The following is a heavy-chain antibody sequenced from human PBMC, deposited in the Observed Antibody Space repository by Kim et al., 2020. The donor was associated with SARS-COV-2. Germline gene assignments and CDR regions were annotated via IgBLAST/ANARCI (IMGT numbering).Heavy chain of an antibody. CDR2: ISGSGGST. CDR1: GFTFSSYA. D-gene: IGHD3-3*01. V-gene: IGHV3-23*01. Sequence: GGSLRLSCAASGFTFSSYAMSWVRQAPGKGLEWVSAISGSGGSTYYADSVKGRFTISRDNSKNTLYLQMNSLRAEDTAVYYCAKGSREAYYDFWSGYYTEYYFDYWGQGTLVTVSS. CDR3: AKGSREAYYDFWSGYYTEYYFDY. J-gene: IGHJ4*02.